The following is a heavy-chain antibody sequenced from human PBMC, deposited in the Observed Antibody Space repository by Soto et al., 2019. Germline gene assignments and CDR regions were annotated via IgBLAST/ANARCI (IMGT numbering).Heavy chain of an antibody. V-gene: IGHV1-2*02. Sequence: ASVTVSDKASGYTFTGYYMHWVRQAPGQGLGWMGWINPNSGCTNYAQKFQCRVTMTRDTSISTAYMELSRLRSDDTAVYYCARDFYSGSYYAFDIWGQGTMVTVSS. D-gene: IGHD1-26*01. CDR2: INPNSGCT. CDR1: GYTFTGYY. J-gene: IGHJ3*02. CDR3: ARDFYSGSYYAFDI.